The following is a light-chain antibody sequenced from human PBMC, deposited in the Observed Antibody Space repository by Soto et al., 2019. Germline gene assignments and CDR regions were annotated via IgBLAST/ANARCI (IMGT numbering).Light chain of an antibody. V-gene: IGKV1-5*03. CDR2: EAS. CDR1: QTISNW. Sequence: DIQMTQSTSTLSASVGDRVAITCRASQTISNWLAWYQQRPGKAPKLLIYEASTLETGVPPRFSGSASGTDFTLTISSLQPDDYATYYCQQYNGTFGQGTKVEI. CDR3: QQYNGT. J-gene: IGKJ1*01.